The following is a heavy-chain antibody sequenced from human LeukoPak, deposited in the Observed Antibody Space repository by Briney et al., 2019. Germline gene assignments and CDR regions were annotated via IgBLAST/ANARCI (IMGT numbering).Heavy chain of an antibody. V-gene: IGHV4-34*01. CDR2: INHSGST. J-gene: IGHJ5*02. CDR1: GGSFSGYY. CDR3: ARGPNDVLRFLEWLPRSNWFDP. D-gene: IGHD3-3*01. Sequence: PSETLSLTCAVYGGSFSGYYWSWIRQPPGKGLEWIGEINHSGSTNYNPSLKSRVTISVDTSKSQFSLKLSSVTAADTAVYYCARGPNDVLRFLEWLPRSNWFDPWGQGTLVTVSS.